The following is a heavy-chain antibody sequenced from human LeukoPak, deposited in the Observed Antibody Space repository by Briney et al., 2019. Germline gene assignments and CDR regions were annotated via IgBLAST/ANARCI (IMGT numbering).Heavy chain of an antibody. CDR2: ISAYSGNT. CDR1: GYTFTSNG. J-gene: IGHJ4*02. CDR3: ATSDYNDSSGYYYFDY. V-gene: IGHV1-18*01. D-gene: IGHD3-22*01. Sequence: EASVKLSCKASGYTFTSNGISWVRQAPGQGLEWMGWISAYSGNTNNAQKLQGRVTMTTDTSTSTAYMELRSLRSDDTAVYYCATSDYNDSSGYYYFDYWGQGTLVTVSS.